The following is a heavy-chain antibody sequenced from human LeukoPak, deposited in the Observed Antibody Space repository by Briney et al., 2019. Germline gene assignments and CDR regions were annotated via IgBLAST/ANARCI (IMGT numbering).Heavy chain of an antibody. D-gene: IGHD6-13*01. V-gene: IGHV4-4*07. CDR1: GGSISSYY. J-gene: IGHJ4*02. Sequence: SETLPLTCTVSGGSISSYYWSWIRQPAGKGLEWIGRIYTSGSTNYNPSLKSRVTMSVDTSKNQFSLKLSSVTAADTAVYYCARGYSSSWGQYFDYWGQGTLVTVSS. CDR3: ARGYSSSWGQYFDY. CDR2: IYTSGST.